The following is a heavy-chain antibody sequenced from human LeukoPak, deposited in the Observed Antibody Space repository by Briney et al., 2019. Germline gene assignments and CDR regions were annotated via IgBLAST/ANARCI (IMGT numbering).Heavy chain of an antibody. D-gene: IGHD3-22*01. CDR3: ARGYYDSSGTPWLFDY. CDR2: INLSGGST. V-gene: IGHV1-46*01. CDR1: GYTFTSYY. J-gene: IGHJ4*02. Sequence: ASVKVSCKASGYTFTSYYMHWVRQAPGQGLEWMGIINLSGGSTSYAQKFQGRVTMTRDTSTSTVYMELSSLRSEDTAVYYCARGYYDSSGTPWLFDYWGQGTLVTVSS.